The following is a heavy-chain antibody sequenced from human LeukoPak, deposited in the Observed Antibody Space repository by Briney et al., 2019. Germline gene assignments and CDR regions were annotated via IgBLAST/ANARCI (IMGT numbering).Heavy chain of an antibody. V-gene: IGHV4-4*02. CDR1: GGSISSSNW. J-gene: IGHJ4*02. D-gene: IGHD6-19*01. Sequence: SETLSLTCAVSGGSISSSNWWSWVRQPPGKGLEWIGEIYHSGSTNYNPSLKCRVTISVDKSKNQFSLKLSSATAADTVVYYCARAIAVAGFDYWGQGALVTVSS. CDR2: IYHSGST. CDR3: ARAIAVAGFDY.